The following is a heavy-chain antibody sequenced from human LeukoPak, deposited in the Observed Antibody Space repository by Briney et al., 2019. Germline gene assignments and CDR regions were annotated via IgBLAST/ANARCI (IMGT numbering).Heavy chain of an antibody. CDR3: ARVNYDFWSGYYYYYYYMDV. J-gene: IGHJ6*03. Sequence: KPSETLSLTCTVSGGSISSYYWSWIRQPPGKGLEWIGCIYYSGSTNYNPSLKSRVTISVDTSKNQFSLKLSSVTAADTAVYYCARVNYDFWSGYYYYYYYMDVWGKGTTVTVSS. CDR2: IYYSGST. D-gene: IGHD3-3*01. V-gene: IGHV4-59*01. CDR1: GGSISSYY.